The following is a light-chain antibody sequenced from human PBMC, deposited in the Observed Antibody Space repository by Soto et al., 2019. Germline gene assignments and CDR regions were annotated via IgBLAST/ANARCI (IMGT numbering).Light chain of an antibody. Sequence: DIQMTVSPSTLSASVGDRVTITCRASQSTSSYLAWYQQKPGKAPKLLIYQASSLENGVPSRFSGSGSGTEFSLTISSLQPDDFATYYCQQYSSHSTFGQGTKEDIK. J-gene: IGKJ1*01. CDR1: QSTSSY. V-gene: IGKV1-5*03. CDR2: QAS. CDR3: QQYSSHST.